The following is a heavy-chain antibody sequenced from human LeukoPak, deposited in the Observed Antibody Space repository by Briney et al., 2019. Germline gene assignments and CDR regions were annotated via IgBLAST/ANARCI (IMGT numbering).Heavy chain of an antibody. D-gene: IGHD2-2*01. J-gene: IGHJ4*02. V-gene: IGHV3-30*02. CDR1: GFTFSSYG. Sequence: PGGSLRLSCAASGFTFSSYGMHWVRQAPGKGLEWVAFIRYDGSSKYYADSVKGRFTISRDNSKNTLYLQMNSLRAEDTAVYYCARDFRRYCSSTSCYAFDYWGQGTLVTVSS. CDR3: ARDFRRYCSSTSCYAFDY. CDR2: IRYDGSSK.